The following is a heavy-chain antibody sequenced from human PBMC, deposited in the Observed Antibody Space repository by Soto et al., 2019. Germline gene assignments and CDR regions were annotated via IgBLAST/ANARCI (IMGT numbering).Heavy chain of an antibody. CDR1: GYTFTNYG. CDR2: ISAYNGNT. Sequence: QVQLVQSGAEVKKPGGSVKVSCKASGYTFTNYGITWVRQAPGQGLEYMGWISAYNGNTNYAQKLQGRVTMTTDTSPGTAYMELGSLRSDDTAVYYCARSWDSGSGSYTYYYYYYGMDVWGQGTTVTVSS. J-gene: IGHJ6*02. V-gene: IGHV1-18*01. D-gene: IGHD3-10*01. CDR3: ARSWDSGSGSYTYYYYYYGMDV.